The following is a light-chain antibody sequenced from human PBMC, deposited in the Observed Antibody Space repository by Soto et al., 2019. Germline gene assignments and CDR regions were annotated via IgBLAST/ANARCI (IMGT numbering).Light chain of an antibody. CDR3: QQRSNWPIT. CDR2: GAS. Sequence: ETVMTQSPATLSVSPGERATLSCRASQSVSNNLAWYQQRPGQAPRLLIYGASTRATGIPARFSGSGSGTEFTLTISSLQSEDFAVYYCQQRSNWPITFGQGTRLEIK. V-gene: IGKV3-15*01. J-gene: IGKJ5*01. CDR1: QSVSNN.